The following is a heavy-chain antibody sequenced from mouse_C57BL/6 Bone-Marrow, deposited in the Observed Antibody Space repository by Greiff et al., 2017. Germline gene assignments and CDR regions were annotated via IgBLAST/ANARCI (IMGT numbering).Heavy chain of an antibody. CDR1: GYTFTSYW. J-gene: IGHJ2*01. CDR2: IYPSDSET. CDR3: ARSGELSPDY. V-gene: IGHV1-61*01. Sequence: QVQLQQPGAELVRPGSSVKLSCKASGYTFTSYWMDWVKQRPGQGLEWIGNIYPSDSETHYNQKFKDKATLTVDKSSSTAYMQLSSLTTEDSAVYYCARSGELSPDYWCQGTTLTVSS. D-gene: IGHD3-1*01.